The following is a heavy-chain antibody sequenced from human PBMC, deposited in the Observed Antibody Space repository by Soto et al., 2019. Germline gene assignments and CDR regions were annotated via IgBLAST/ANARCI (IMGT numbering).Heavy chain of an antibody. CDR1: GFPFSSYA. CDR2: ISGSGSNT. V-gene: IGHV3-23*01. J-gene: IGHJ6*02. Sequence: HPGGSLRLSCAASGFPFSSYAMSWVRQAPGKGLEWVSAISGSGSNTYYADSAKGRFFISRDASTDTLYLQLNGLRAEDTAVYYCAAPQYQLKSDYYYGMDVWGRGTTVTVS. D-gene: IGHD1-1*01. CDR3: AAPQYQLKSDYYYGMDV.